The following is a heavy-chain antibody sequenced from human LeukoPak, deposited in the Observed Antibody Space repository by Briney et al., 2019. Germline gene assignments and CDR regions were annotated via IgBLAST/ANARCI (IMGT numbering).Heavy chain of an antibody. V-gene: IGHV4-59*01. J-gene: IGHJ6*02. CDR1: GAPIGGYL. CDR2: VYYSGST. CDR3: ARAVLGGHYGLEV. Sequence: SETLFLPCTVSGAPIGGYLGGWIRQPPGKGLEWIGYVYYSGSTNYKPFRFTPLTISAPTSKHQLSLSLRSVTAAATAVYYCARAVLGGHYGLEVWGQGSPCTVSS. D-gene: IGHD3-16*01.